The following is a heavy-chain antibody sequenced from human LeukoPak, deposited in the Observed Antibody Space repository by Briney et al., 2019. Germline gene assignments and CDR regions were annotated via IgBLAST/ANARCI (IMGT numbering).Heavy chain of an antibody. CDR3: ARPLMYYYGSETYFWFDP. CDR2: IKQDGSEQ. Sequence: GGSLRLSCAASGFSFSSYWMSWVRQAPGKGLEWGANIKQDGSEQYYVDSVKGRFTISRDNAKNSLSLQMNSLRAEDTAVYYCARPLMYYYGSETYFWFDPWGQGTLVTVSS. CDR1: GFSFSSYW. D-gene: IGHD3-10*01. V-gene: IGHV3-7*01. J-gene: IGHJ5*02.